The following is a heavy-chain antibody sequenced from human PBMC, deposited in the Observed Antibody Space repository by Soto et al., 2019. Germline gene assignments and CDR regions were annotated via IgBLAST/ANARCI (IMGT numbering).Heavy chain of an antibody. CDR3: ARGLYDSSGYYYEWFDP. CDR2: ISHIGNT. D-gene: IGHD3-22*01. CDR1: GGSISSGGYS. V-gene: IGHV4-30-2*01. J-gene: IGHJ5*02. Sequence: ASETLSLTCAVSGGSISSGGYSWSWIRQPPGKGLEWIGYISHIGNTYYSPSLKSRVTISVDTSKNQFSLKLSSVTAADTAVYYCARGLYDSSGYYYEWFDPWGQGTLVTVSS.